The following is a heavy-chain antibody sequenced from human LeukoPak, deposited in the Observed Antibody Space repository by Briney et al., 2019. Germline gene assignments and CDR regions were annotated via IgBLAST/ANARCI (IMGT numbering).Heavy chain of an antibody. J-gene: IGHJ3*02. CDR1: GFTFSSFA. CDR3: AKSQFIVVVVAAGGVGAFDI. V-gene: IGHV3-23*01. Sequence: GGSLRLSCAASGFTFSSFAMTWVRQAPGTGLEWVSTLRSNGDTAYNADSVKGRFTISRDNSKNTLYLQMNSLRAEDTAVYYCAKSQFIVVVVAAGGVGAFDIWGQGTMVTVSS. D-gene: IGHD2-15*01. CDR2: LRSNGDTA.